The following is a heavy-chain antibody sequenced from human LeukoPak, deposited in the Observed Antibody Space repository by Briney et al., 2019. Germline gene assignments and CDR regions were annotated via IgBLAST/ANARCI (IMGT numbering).Heavy chain of an antibody. CDR3: ARAGELRYMDV. CDR2: IYSDGRT. D-gene: IGHD3-16*01. V-gene: IGHV3-53*01. J-gene: IGHJ6*03. Sequence: PGGSLRLSCAASGFTVSSNYMSWVRQAAGKGLEWVSEIYSDGRTYYAASVKGRFSISRDNAKNSLFLQMSSLRADDTAIYYCARAGELRYMDVWGKGTAVTVSS. CDR1: GFTVSSNY.